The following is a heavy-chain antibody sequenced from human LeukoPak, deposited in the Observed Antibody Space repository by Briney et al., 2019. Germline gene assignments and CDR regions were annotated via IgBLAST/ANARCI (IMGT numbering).Heavy chain of an antibody. CDR1: GYTFASYW. Sequence: GESLKISCKGSGYTFASYWIGWVRQMPGKGLGWMGIIYAGDSATRYNPSFQGQVTISADRSVNTAYLQWYSLKASDTAMYCCARRSGSYLWHDYWGEGTLVTVS. V-gene: IGHV5-51*01. CDR3: ARRSGSYLWHDY. D-gene: IGHD1-26*01. J-gene: IGHJ4*02. CDR2: IYAGDSAT.